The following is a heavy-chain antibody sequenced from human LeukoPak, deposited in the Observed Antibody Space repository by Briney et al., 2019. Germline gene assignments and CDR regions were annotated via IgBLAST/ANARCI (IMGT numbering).Heavy chain of an antibody. D-gene: IGHD6-13*01. CDR1: GYTFTSYG. CDR3: AREQQLDNDYYYYGMDV. V-gene: IGHV1-18*01. Sequence: GASVKVSCKASGYTFTSYGISWVRQAPGQGLEWMGWISAYNGNTNYAQKLQGRVTMTTGTSTSTAYMELRSLRSDDTAVYYCAREQQLDNDYYYYGMDVWGQGTTVTVSS. J-gene: IGHJ6*02. CDR2: ISAYNGNT.